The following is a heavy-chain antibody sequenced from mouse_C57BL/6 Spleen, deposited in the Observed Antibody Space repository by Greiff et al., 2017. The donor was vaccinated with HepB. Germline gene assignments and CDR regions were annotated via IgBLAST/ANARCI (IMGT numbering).Heavy chain of an antibody. J-gene: IGHJ2*01. V-gene: IGHV5-4*01. CDR1: GFTFSSYA. CDR3: ARERGTGYCDY. D-gene: IGHD3-3*01. CDR2: ISDGGSYT. Sequence: EVQVVESGGGLVKPGGSLKLSCAASGFTFSSYAMSWVRQTPEKRLEWVATISDGGSYTYYPDNVKGRFTISRDNAKNNLYLQMSHLKSEDTAMYYCARERGTGYCDYWGQGTTLTVSS.